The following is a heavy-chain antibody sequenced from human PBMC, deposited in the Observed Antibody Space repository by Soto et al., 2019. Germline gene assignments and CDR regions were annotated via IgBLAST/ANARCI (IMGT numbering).Heavy chain of an antibody. CDR3: TRDLMDVVPPADDLFDP. CDR2: IYTGDTP. J-gene: IGHJ5*02. CDR1: RFTVGSSY. Sequence: PGGSLRLSCAASRFTVGSSYVSWVRQAPGKGLEWVSVIYTGDTPYYADSVKGRFTISRDNSKNTQYLQMNSLRVEDTAVYYCTRDLMDVVPPADDLFDPWGQGILVTVSS. V-gene: IGHV3-53*01. D-gene: IGHD2-2*01.